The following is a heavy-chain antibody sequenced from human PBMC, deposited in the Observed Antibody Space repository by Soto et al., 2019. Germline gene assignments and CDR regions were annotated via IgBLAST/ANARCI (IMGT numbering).Heavy chain of an antibody. CDR3: ARTYSSSWYGYFDL. V-gene: IGHV1-3*01. CDR2: INAGNGNT. D-gene: IGHD6-13*01. CDR1: GYTFTSYA. Sequence: QVQLVQSGAEVKKPGASVKVSCKASGYTFTSYAIHWVRQAPGQRLEWMGWINAGNGNTKYSQKFQGRVTNTRDTTASTAYMEVSSMRSEDTTVYYCARTYSSSWYGYFDLWGRGTLVTVSS. J-gene: IGHJ2*01.